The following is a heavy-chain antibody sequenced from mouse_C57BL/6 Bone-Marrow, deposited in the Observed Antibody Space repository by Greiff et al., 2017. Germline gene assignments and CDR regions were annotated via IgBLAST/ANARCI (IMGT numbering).Heavy chain of an antibody. J-gene: IGHJ4*01. V-gene: IGHV1-64*01. CDR1: GYTFTSYW. CDR3: ERWDDYDDYAMDY. D-gene: IGHD2-4*01. CDR2: IHPNSGST. Sequence: QVQLQQPGAELVKPGASVKLSCKASGYTFTSYWMHWVKQRPGQGLEWIGMIHPNSGSTNYNEKFKSKATLTVDKSSSTAYMQLSSLTSEDSAVYYCERWDDYDDYAMDYWGQGTSVTVSS.